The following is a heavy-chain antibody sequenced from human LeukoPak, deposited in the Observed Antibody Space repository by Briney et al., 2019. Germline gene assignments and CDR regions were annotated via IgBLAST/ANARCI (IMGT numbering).Heavy chain of an antibody. CDR2: ISYDGSHQ. J-gene: IGHJ4*02. CDR3: ATPINYHGSGSYFPPIH. D-gene: IGHD3-10*01. CDR1: GFTFRDNG. Sequence: PGGSLRLSCAASGFTFRDNGMDWVRQAPGKGLEWVAVISYDGSHQYYADSVKGRFTISRDNSKNTLYLQMNSPRPEDTAVYYCATPINYHGSGSYFPPIHWGQGTLVTVSS. V-gene: IGHV3-30*03.